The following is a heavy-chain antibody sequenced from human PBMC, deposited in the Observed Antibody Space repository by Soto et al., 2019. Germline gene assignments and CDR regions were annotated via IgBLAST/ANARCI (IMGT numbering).Heavy chain of an antibody. D-gene: IGHD2-21*01. CDR3: ARDIFSLARDCAFYI. J-gene: IGHJ3*02. V-gene: IGHV1-46*01. CDR1: GYTFTSYY. CDR2: INPSDGST. Sequence: QVQLVQSGAAVKKPGASVKVSCKASGYTFTSYYMHWVRQAPGRGLEWMGIINPSDGSTTYAQKFQGRVTMTRDTSTSTVYMELSSLRSEDTAVYYCARDIFSLARDCAFYIWGQVTMVTVSS.